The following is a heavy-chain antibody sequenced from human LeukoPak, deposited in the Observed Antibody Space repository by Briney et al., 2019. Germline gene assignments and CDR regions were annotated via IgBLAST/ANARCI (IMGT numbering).Heavy chain of an antibody. V-gene: IGHV1-18*01. CDR3: ASVAFPWELLDYYFDY. J-gene: IGHJ4*02. CDR1: GSTFTSYG. CDR2: ISAYNGNT. D-gene: IGHD1-26*01. Sequence: ASVKVSCKASGSTFTSYGSSWVRQAPGQGLEWMGWISAYNGNTNYAQKLQGRVTMTTDTTTSTAYMELRSLRSDDTAVYYCASVAFPWELLDYYFDYWGQGTLVTVSS.